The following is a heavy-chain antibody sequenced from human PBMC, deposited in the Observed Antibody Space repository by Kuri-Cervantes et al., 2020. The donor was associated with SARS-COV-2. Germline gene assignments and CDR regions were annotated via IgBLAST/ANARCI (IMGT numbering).Heavy chain of an antibody. CDR1: GFTFSSYA. V-gene: IGHV3-30*02. D-gene: IGHD6-19*01. J-gene: IGHJ4*02. CDR3: AKGIAVAGTGGFDY. Sequence: GESLKISCAASGFTFSSYAMSWVRQAPGKGLEWVAFIRYDGSNKYYADSVKGRFTISRDNSKNTLYLQINSLRAEDTAVYYCAKGIAVAGTGGFDYWGQGTLVTVSS. CDR2: IRYDGSNK.